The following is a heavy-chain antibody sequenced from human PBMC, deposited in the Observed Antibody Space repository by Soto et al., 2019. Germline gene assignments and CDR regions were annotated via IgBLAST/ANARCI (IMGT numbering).Heavy chain of an antibody. CDR3: VNGLIEAAGPDAFDI. J-gene: IGHJ3*02. V-gene: IGHV3-64D*08. Sequence: GGSLILSCAASGFTFSSYAMHWVRQAPGKGLEYVSAISSNGGSTYYADSVKGRFTISRDNSKNTLYLQMSSLRAEDTAVYYCVNGLIEAAGPDAFDIWGQGTMVTV. D-gene: IGHD6-13*01. CDR1: GFTFSSYA. CDR2: ISSNGGST.